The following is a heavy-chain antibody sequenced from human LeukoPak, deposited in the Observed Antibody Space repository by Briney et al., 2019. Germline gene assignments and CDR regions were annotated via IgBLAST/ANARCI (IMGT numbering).Heavy chain of an antibody. V-gene: IGHV4-59*01. CDR2: IYYSGST. CDR1: GGSISSYY. Sequence: SETLSLTCTVSGGSISSYYWSWIRRPPGKGLEWIGYIYYSGSTNYNPSLKSRVTISVDTSKNQFSLKLSSVTAADTAVYYCARDGKYYYYGMDVWGQGTTVTVSS. CDR3: ARDGKYYYYGMDV. D-gene: IGHD1-14*01. J-gene: IGHJ6*02.